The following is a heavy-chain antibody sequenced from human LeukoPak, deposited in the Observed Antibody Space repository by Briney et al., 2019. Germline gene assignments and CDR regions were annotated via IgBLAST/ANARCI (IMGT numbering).Heavy chain of an antibody. V-gene: IGHV5-51*01. J-gene: IGHJ4*02. CDR1: GYSFHKYW. Sequence: GESLKISCKASGYSFHKYWVAWVRQMPGKGLEWMGIIYPGDSDTRYSPSFEGHVTISADRSINTAYLQWSSLAASDSAIYYCARPGSVNYNYYFDFWGQGTLVTVSS. CDR3: ARPGSVNYNYYFDF. CDR2: IYPGDSDT. D-gene: IGHD1-1*01.